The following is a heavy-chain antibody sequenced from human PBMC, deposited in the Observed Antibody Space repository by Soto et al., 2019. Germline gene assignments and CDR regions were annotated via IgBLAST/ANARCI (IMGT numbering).Heavy chain of an antibody. CDR1: GGSISSSSYY. CDR2: IYYSGST. J-gene: IGHJ5*02. Sequence: QLQLQESGPGLVKPSETLSLTCTVSGGSISSSSYYWGWIRQPPGKGLEWIGSIYYSGSTYYNPSLKSRVTLSVDTSNNQFSLKLSSVTAADTAVYYCARGYCSGGSCFRRRGPYNWFDPWGQGTLVTVSS. D-gene: IGHD2-15*01. V-gene: IGHV4-39*01. CDR3: ARGYCSGGSCFRRRGPYNWFDP.